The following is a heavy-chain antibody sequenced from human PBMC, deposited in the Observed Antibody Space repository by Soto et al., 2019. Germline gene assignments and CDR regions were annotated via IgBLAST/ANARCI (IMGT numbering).Heavy chain of an antibody. D-gene: IGHD4-17*01. CDR1: GYTFTTYG. Sequence: QIHLVQSGGEVKKPGASVKVSCKTSGYTFTTYGISWVRQAPGQGLEWMGWITPFNDNTNYAQNLQGRVTMTTNSSKNSAYLELRSLTSDDTDVYYGARTDTGDYVPPLDNWGQGTLVTVSS. V-gene: IGHV1-18*01. CDR2: ITPFNDNT. J-gene: IGHJ4*02. CDR3: ARTDTGDYVPPLDN.